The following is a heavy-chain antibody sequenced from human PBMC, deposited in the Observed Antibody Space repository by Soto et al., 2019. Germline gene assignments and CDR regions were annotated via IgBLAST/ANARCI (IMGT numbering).Heavy chain of an antibody. J-gene: IGHJ6*02. CDR3: ARDRSGIAAAAEYYYGMDV. CDR2: ISYDGSNK. CDR1: GFTFSSYA. Sequence: VGSLRLSCAASGFTFSSYAMHWVRQAPGKGLEWVAVISYDGSNKYYADSVKGRFTISRDNSKNTLYLQMNSLRAEDTAVYYCARDRSGIAAAAEYYYGMDVWGQGTTLTVSS. D-gene: IGHD6-13*01. V-gene: IGHV3-30-3*01.